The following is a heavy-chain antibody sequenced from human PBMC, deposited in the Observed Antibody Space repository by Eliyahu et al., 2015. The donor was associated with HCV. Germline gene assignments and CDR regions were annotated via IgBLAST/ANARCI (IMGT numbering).Heavy chain of an antibody. J-gene: IGHJ4*02. CDR2: IGTAGDT. V-gene: IGHV3-13*01. CDR3: ARVLSGGSGEDY. Sequence: EVXLVESGGGLVQPGGSLXLSCXXXGFPXSSYDMHWVRQVTGKGLEWVSAIGTAGDTYYPGSVKGRFTISRENAKNSLYLQMNSLRAGDTAVYYCARVLSGGSGEDYWGQGTLVTVSS. D-gene: IGHD3-10*01. CDR1: GFPXSSYD.